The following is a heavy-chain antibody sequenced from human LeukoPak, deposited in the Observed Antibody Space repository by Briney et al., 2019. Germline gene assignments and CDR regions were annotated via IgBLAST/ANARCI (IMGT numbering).Heavy chain of an antibody. J-gene: IGHJ4*02. D-gene: IGHD1-26*01. V-gene: IGHV3-21*01. Sequence: GGSLRLSCAASGFTFSSYGMNWVRQAPGKGLEWVSSISSSSSYIYYADSVKGRFTISRDNAENSLYLQMNSLRAEDTAVYYCARKTSGGASPFDYWGQGTLATVSS. CDR2: ISSSSSYI. CDR3: ARKTSGGASPFDY. CDR1: GFTFSSYG.